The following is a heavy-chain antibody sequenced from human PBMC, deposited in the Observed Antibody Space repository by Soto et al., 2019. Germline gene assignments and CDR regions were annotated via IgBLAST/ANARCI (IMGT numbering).Heavy chain of an antibody. CDR3: ARESEDLTSNFDY. CDR1: GFTFTRYS. V-gene: IGHV3-21*06. CDR2: ISSTNNYI. Sequence: GCLRLSCAASGFTFTRYSMNWVRQAPGKGLEWVSSISSTNNYIYYGDSMKGRFTISRDNAKNSLYLEMNSLRAEDTAVYYCARESEDLTSNFDYWGQGTLVTVSS. J-gene: IGHJ4*02.